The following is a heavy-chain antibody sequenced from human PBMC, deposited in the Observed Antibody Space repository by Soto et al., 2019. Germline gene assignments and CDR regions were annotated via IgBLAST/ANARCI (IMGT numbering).Heavy chain of an antibody. CDR2: IYHSGRT. CDR3: ARGGCYEYFRY. CDR1: GGSISSGNDY. V-gene: IGHV4-61*01. D-gene: IGHD2-8*01. J-gene: IGHJ1*01. Sequence: SETLSLTCTVSGGSISSGNDYWSWIRQPPGKGLEWIGYIYHSGRTNYNHSLKNQLTMSGDTSKKQVSLKMTSVTAEDTTVYYCARGGCYEYFRYWGQGTLVTVSS.